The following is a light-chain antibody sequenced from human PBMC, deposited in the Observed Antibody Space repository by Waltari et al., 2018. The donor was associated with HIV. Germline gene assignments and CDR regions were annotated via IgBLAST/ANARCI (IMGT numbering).Light chain of an antibody. CDR1: RTVLYSSNKKNF. Sequence: DILITQSPDSLAVPLGERVTITCNSSRTVLYSSNKKNFLSWYQQKPGEPPKLLISWATTRDSGVHGRFCGSGSGTDFTLNGSSLQTGDVAFYYCQQYYSTPYTFGRGTK. J-gene: IGKJ2*01. V-gene: IGKV4-1*01. CDR2: WAT. CDR3: QQYYSTPYT.